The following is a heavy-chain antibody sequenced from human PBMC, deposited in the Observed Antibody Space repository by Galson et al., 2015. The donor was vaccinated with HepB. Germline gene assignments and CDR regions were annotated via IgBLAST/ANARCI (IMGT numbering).Heavy chain of an antibody. D-gene: IGHD3-22*01. CDR1: GFTFSSYA. J-gene: IGHJ3*02. CDR3: ARDNDESGYLDAFDI. Sequence: SLRLSCAASGFTFSSYAMHWVRQAPGKGLEWVAVISYDGSNKYYADSVKGRFTISRDNSKNTLYLQMNSLGAEDTAVYYCARDNDESGYLDAFDIWGQGTMVTVSS. V-gene: IGHV3-30*04. CDR2: ISYDGSNK.